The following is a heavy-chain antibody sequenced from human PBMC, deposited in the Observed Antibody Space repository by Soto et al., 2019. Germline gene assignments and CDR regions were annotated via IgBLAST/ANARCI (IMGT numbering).Heavy chain of an antibody. CDR2: INPNSGGT. Sequence: GASVKVSCKASGYTFTGYYMHWVRQVPGQGLEWMGWINPNSGGTNYAQKFQGRVTMTRDTSISTAYMELSRLRSDDTAVYYCARDGKKLLWFGELLGWFDPWGQGTLVTVSS. D-gene: IGHD3-10*01. V-gene: IGHV1-2*02. J-gene: IGHJ5*02. CDR1: GYTFTGYY. CDR3: ARDGKKLLWFGELLGWFDP.